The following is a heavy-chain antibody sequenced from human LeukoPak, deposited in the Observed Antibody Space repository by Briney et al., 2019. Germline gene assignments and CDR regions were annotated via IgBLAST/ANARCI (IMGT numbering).Heavy chain of an antibody. CDR2: TNHSGST. CDR1: GGSFSGYY. V-gene: IGHV4-34*01. D-gene: IGHD1-26*01. J-gene: IGHJ4*02. CDR3: ARGRLVGAPVRL. Sequence: SETLSLTCAVYGGSFSGYYWSWIRQPPGKGLEWIGETNHSGSTNYNPSLKSRVTISVDTSKNQFSLKLSSVTAADTAVYYCARGRLVGAPVRLWGQGTLVTVSS.